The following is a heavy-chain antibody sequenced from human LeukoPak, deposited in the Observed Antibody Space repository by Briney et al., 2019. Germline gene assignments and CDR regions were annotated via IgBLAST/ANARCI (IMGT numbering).Heavy chain of an antibody. CDR1: GFTFSSYW. CDR2: IKQDGSEK. D-gene: IGHD6-19*01. J-gene: IGHJ6*02. Sequence: GGSLRLSCAASGFTFSSYWMSWVRQAPGKGLEWVANIKQDGSEKYCVDSVKGRFTISRDNAKNSLYLQMNSLRAEDTAVYYCARGSSGWYSGYYYYGMDVWGQGTTVTVSS. V-gene: IGHV3-7*01. CDR3: ARGSSGWYSGYYYYGMDV.